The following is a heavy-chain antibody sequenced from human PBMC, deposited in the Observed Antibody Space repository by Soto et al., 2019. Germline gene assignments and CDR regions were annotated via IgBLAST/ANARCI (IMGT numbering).Heavy chain of an antibody. CDR3: ATRPLLPGAP. J-gene: IGHJ3*01. CDR1: GFTFSSND. CDR2: IYSGGST. Sequence: EVQLVESGGGLIQPGGSLRLSCAASGFTFSSNDMNWVRQAPGKGLEWVSLIYSGGSTYYADSVKGRFTISRDNSKNTLYLRICSLRAAETAVYYCATRPLLPGAPWGQGTMVTVSS. V-gene: IGHV3-53*01. D-gene: IGHD3-22*01.